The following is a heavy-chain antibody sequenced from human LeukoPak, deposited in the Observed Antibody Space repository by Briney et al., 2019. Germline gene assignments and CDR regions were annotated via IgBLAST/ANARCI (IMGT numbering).Heavy chain of an antibody. CDR1: GGSISSYY. D-gene: IGHD3-3*01. J-gene: IGHJ4*02. Sequence: SESLSLTCAVSGGSISSYYWSWIRQPPGKGLEWVGSIYYSGSTYYNPSLKSRVTISVDTSKNQFSLKLSSVTAADTAVYYCASRYMSGYQFDYWGQGTLVTVSS. CDR2: IYYSGST. V-gene: IGHV4-59*12. CDR3: ASRYMSGYQFDY.